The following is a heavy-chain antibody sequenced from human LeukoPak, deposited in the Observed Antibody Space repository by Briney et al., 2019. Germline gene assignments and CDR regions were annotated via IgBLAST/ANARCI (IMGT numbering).Heavy chain of an antibody. Sequence: PGGSLRLSCAASGFTFSSYAMSWVRQAPGKGLEWVSVISGSGGIKYYADSVKGRFTISRDNSKNTLYLQMNSLRAEDTAVYYCARDPFVVATAIPIHYFDYWGQGTLVTVSS. CDR3: ARDPFVVATAIPIHYFDY. D-gene: IGHD2-21*02. J-gene: IGHJ4*02. CDR1: GFTFSSYA. CDR2: ISGSGGIK. V-gene: IGHV3-23*01.